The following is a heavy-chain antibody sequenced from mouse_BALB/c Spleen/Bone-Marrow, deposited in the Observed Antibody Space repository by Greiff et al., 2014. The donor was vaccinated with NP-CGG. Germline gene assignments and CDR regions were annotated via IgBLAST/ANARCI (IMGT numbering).Heavy chain of an antibody. D-gene: IGHD2-3*01. V-gene: IGHV1S29*02. Sequence: EVQVVESGPELVKPGASVKISCRASGYTFTDYNMHWVKQSHGESLEWIGYIYPYSGNTAYNQRFKNKATLTVDNSSSTAHMELRSLTSEDSAVYYCARFDDDYWGFAHWGQGTLVTVSA. CDR3: ARFDDDYWGFAH. J-gene: IGHJ3*01. CDR2: IYPYSGNT. CDR1: GYTFTDYN.